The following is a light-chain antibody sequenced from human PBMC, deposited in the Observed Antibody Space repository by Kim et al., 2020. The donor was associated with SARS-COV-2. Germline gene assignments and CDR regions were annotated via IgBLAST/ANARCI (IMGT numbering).Light chain of an antibody. Sequence: QSVTISCTGTSSDIGAYKYVSWYQQHPGNAPKLMIYEVNTRPSGVPDRFSGSKSGNTASLTVSGLQAEDEADYYCTSYAGSNNLDVFGTGTKVTVL. J-gene: IGLJ1*01. CDR1: SSDIGAYKY. CDR2: EVN. CDR3: TSYAGSNNLDV. V-gene: IGLV2-8*01.